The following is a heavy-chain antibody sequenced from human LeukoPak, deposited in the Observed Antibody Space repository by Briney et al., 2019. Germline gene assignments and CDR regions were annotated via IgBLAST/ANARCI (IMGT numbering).Heavy chain of an antibody. CDR2: MNPNSGNT. V-gene: IGHV1-8*03. CDR1: GYTFTSYD. J-gene: IGHJ4*02. Sequence: ASVKVSCKASGYTFTSYDINWVRQATGQGLEWMGWMNPNSGNTGYAQKFQGRVTITRNTSISTAYMELSSLRSEDTAVYYCARVVSSAAMWPRSDFDYWGQGTLVTVSS. CDR3: ARVVSSAAMWPRSDFDY. D-gene: IGHD2-2*01.